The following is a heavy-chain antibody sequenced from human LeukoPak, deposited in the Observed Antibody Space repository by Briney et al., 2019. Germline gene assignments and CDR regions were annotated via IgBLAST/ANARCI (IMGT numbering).Heavy chain of an antibody. V-gene: IGHV3-30-3*01. D-gene: IGHD6-13*01. Sequence: GGSLRLSCAASGFIFSNYVMHWVRQAPGKGLEWLAVISYDGSNTYYAESVKGRFTIARDNSKNTLYLQMNSLRAEDTAVYYCARSTGIKKYYGMDVWGQGTTVTVSS. CDR3: ARSTGIKKYYGMDV. CDR2: ISYDGSNT. J-gene: IGHJ6*02. CDR1: GFIFSNYV.